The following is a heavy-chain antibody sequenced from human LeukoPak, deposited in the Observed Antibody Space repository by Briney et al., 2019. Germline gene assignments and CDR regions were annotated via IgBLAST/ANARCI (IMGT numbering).Heavy chain of an antibody. D-gene: IGHD3-22*01. J-gene: IGHJ4*02. CDR2: ISYDGSNK. V-gene: IGHV3-30*18. CDR1: GFTFSSYG. Sequence: GGSLRLSCAASGFTFSSYGMHWVRRAPGKGLEWVAVISYDGSNKYYADSVKGRLTISRDNSKNTLYLQMNSLRAEDTAVYYCAKEGYDSSGYYYHHSHFDYWGQGTLVTVSS. CDR3: AKEGYDSSGYYYHHSHFDY.